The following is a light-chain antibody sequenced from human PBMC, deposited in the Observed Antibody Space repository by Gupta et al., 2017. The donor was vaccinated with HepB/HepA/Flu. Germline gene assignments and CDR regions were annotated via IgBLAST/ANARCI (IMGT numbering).Light chain of an antibody. CDR2: GAS. CDR3: QQYYNWPRLT. Sequence: EIVMPQSPATLSVSTGERATLSCRDSQSVSSNLAWYQQKPGQAPRLLIYGASTRATGIPARFSASWSGTEFTLTISSLQSEDFAVYYCQQYYNWPRLTFGGGTKVEIK. V-gene: IGKV3-15*01. J-gene: IGKJ4*01. CDR1: QSVSSN.